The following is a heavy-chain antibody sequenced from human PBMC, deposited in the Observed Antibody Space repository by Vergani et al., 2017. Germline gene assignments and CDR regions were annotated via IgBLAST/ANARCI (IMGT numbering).Heavy chain of an antibody. CDR3: TAHVPCGDAACLHFDH. J-gene: IGHJ4*03. Sequence: EVMLVQSGAEVKKPGESLKISCKYSESSFISNEIAWVRQMSGKGLQWMGNINPIDSKIAYSPSFQGQAIMSLDKTITTAYLQWRSLKASDTAIYYCTAHVPCGDAACLHFDHWGQGTKVTVSS. CDR2: INPIDSKI. V-gene: IGHV5-51*03. D-gene: IGHD2-21*01. CDR1: ESSFISNE.